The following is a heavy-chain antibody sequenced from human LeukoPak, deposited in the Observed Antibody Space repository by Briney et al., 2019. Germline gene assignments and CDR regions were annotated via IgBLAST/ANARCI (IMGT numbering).Heavy chain of an antibody. J-gene: IGHJ4*02. CDR2: INPNSGGT. Sequence: ASVKVSCKASGYTFTCYYMHWVRQAPGQGLEWMGWINPNSGGTNYAQKFQGRVTMTRDTSISTAYMELSRLRSDDTAVYYCARDILGWLSSSWYYFDYWGQGTLVTVSS. CDR1: GYTFTCYY. CDR3: ARDILGWLSSSWYYFDY. V-gene: IGHV1-2*02. D-gene: IGHD6-13*01.